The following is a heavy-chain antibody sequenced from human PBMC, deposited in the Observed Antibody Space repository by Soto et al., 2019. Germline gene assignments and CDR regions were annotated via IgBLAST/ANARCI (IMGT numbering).Heavy chain of an antibody. V-gene: IGHV4-61*01. CDR2: IYYSGST. J-gene: IGHJ4*02. D-gene: IGHD3-16*01. CDR3: ARDGGVVGITH. CDR1: GGSVSSSSCY. Sequence: PSETLSLTCTVSGGSVSSSSCYWSWIRQPPGKGLEWIGNIYYSGSTNYNPSLKSRVTISVDTSKNQFSLKLSSVTAADTALYYCARDGGVVGITHWGQGTLVTSPQ.